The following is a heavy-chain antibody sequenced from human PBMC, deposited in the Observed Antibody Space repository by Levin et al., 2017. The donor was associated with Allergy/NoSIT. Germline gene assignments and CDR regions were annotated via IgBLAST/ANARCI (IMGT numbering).Heavy chain of an antibody. D-gene: IGHD6-13*01. J-gene: IGHJ6*02. V-gene: IGHV3-13*01. Sequence: GESLKISCAASGFTFSSYDMHWVRQATGKGLEWVSAIGTAGDTYYPGSVKGRFTISRENAKNSLYLQMNSLRAGDTAVYYCARGLYSSSWYSRGYYGMDVWGQGTTVTVSS. CDR2: IGTAGDT. CDR3: ARGLYSSSWYSRGYYGMDV. CDR1: GFTFSSYD.